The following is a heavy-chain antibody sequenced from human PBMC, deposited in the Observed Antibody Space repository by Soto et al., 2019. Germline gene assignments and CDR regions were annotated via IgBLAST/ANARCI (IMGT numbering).Heavy chain of an antibody. V-gene: IGHV3-23*01. D-gene: IGHD3-9*01. Sequence: PGGSLRLSCAASGFTFSSYAMSWVRQAPGKGLEWVSAISGSGGSTYYADSVKGRFTISRDNSKNTLYLQMNSLRAEDTAVYYCVFRDILTGIFDYWGQGTLVTVSS. J-gene: IGHJ4*02. CDR3: VFRDILTGIFDY. CDR2: ISGSGGST. CDR1: GFTFSSYA.